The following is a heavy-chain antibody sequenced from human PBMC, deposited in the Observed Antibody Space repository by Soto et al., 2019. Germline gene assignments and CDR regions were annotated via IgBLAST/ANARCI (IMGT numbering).Heavy chain of an antibody. CDR1: GYTFTSYG. CDR3: ATSFGPTTVTTMDGY. V-gene: IGHV1-18*01. J-gene: IGHJ4*02. CDR2: ISAYNGNT. D-gene: IGHD4-17*01. Sequence: QVQLVQSGAEVKKPGASVKVSCKASGYTFTSYGISWVRQAPGQGLEWMGWISAYNGNTNYAQKLQGRVTMTTDTSPGTAYMELRSLRSDDTAVYYCATSFGPTTVTTMDGYWGQGTLVTVSS.